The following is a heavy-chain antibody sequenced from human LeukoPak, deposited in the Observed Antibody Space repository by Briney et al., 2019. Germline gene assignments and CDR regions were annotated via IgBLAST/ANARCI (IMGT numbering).Heavy chain of an antibody. V-gene: IGHV3-33*08. J-gene: IGHJ3*02. CDR2: IWYDGSNA. CDR1: GFTLSTYN. Sequence: PGGSLRLSCAAPGFTLSTYNMNRVRQAPAQGLDWLAVIWYDGSNAYYADSVTGRFTISRDNSKNTLFLQMNSLRAEDTAVYYCAREADCSGGSCYRGAFDIWGQGTMVTVSS. D-gene: IGHD2-15*01. CDR3: AREADCSGGSCYRGAFDI.